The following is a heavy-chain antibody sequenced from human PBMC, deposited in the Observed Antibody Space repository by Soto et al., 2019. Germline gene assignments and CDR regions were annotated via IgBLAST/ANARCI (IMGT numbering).Heavy chain of an antibody. V-gene: IGHV3-23*01. D-gene: IGHD6-6*01. CDR2: ISGSGGST. CDR1: GFTFSSYA. J-gene: IGHJ4*02. CDR3: AKDGQKYSSSPVDY. Sequence: PGGSLRLSCAASGFTFSSYAMSWVRQTPGKGLEWVSAISGSGGSTYYADSVKGRFTISRDNSKNTLYLQMNSLRAEDTAVYYCAKDGQKYSSSPVDYWGQGTLVTVSS.